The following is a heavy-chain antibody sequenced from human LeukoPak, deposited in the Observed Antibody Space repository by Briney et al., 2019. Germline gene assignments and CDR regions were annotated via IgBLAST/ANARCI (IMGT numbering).Heavy chain of an antibody. CDR2: ISWNSGSI. V-gene: IGHV3-9*03. D-gene: IGHD6-19*01. CDR1: GFTFDDYA. CDR3: AKVSGYSSGWPYFDY. Sequence: PGGSLRLSCAASGFTFDDYAMHWVRQAPGKGLEWVSGISWNSGSIGYADSVKGRFTISRDNAKNSLYLQMNSLRAEDMALYYCAKVSGYSSGWPYFDYWGQGTLVTVSS. J-gene: IGHJ4*02.